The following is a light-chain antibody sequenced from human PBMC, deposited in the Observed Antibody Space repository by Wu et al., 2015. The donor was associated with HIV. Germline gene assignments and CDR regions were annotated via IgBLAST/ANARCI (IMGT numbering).Light chain of an antibody. CDR3: QQYFNTPRT. Sequence: DIQMTQSPSSLSASVGDRVTITCRASQAIGSSLAWYQQRPGKVPKLLLFAASRLESGVPSRFSGDKSGTHYTLTISSLQPEDFATYYCQQYFNTPRTFGPGTKVDIK. V-gene: IGKV1-NL1*01. CDR1: QAIGSS. CDR2: AAS. J-gene: IGKJ3*01.